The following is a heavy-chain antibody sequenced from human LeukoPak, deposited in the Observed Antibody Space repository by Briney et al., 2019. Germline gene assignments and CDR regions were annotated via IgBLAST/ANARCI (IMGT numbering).Heavy chain of an antibody. CDR3: ARGQYSSGWYEGQYYYYGMDV. CDR2: INHSGST. Sequence: SETLSLTCAVYGGSFSGYYWSWIRQPPGKGLEWIGEINHSGSTNYNPSLKSRVTISVDTSKNQFFLKLSSVTAADTAVYYCARGQYSSGWYEGQYYYYGMDVWGQGTTVTVSS. D-gene: IGHD6-19*01. CDR1: GGSFSGYY. J-gene: IGHJ6*02. V-gene: IGHV4-34*01.